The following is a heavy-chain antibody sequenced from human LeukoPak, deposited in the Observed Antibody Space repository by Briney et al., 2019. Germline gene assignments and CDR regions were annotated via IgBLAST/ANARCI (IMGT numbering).Heavy chain of an antibody. CDR2: ISGGGGSS. J-gene: IGHJ1*01. CDR3: VKAKAYYSNFDHPSD. CDR1: GLTFNIHG. D-gene: IGHD3-10*01. Sequence: GGSLRLSCAASGLTFNIHGMSWVRQIPGEGLEWVSSISGGGGSSNYADSVKGRCSISRDNSKSTLYLQMNSLRAEETAFYYCVKAKAYYSNFDHPSDRGQGTLGTVSS. V-gene: IGHV3-23*01.